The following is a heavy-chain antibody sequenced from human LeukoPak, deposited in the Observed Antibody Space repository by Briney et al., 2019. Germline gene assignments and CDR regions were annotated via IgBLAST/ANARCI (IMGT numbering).Heavy chain of an antibody. D-gene: IGHD3-22*01. CDR2: ISSSSSTI. Sequence: GGSLRLSCAASGFTFSSYSMNWDRQAPGKGLEWVSYISSSSSTIYYADSVKGRFTISRDNAKNSLYLQMNSLRAEDTAVYYCARSITMIVVVPFDYWGQGTLVTVSS. CDR1: GFTFSSYS. CDR3: ARSITMIVVVPFDY. J-gene: IGHJ4*02. V-gene: IGHV3-48*01.